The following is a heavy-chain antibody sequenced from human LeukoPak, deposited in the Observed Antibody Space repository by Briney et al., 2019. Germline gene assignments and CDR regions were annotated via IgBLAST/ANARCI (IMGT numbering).Heavy chain of an antibody. V-gene: IGHV5-51*01. J-gene: IGHJ4*02. CDR3: ARFEASGGLLKQRAFDY. CDR1: GYSFSNYW. Sequence: GESLKISCKGSGYSFSNYWIGWVRQMPGKGLEWMGIIYPGDSDTRYSPSFQGQVTISADKSNSTAYLQWSSLKASDTAMYYCARFEASGGLLKQRAFDYWGQGTLVTVSS. D-gene: IGHD2-21*01. CDR2: IYPGDSDT.